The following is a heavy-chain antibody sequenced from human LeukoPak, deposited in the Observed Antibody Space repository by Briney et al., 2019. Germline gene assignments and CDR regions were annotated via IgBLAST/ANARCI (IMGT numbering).Heavy chain of an antibody. V-gene: IGHV3-49*03. CDR1: GFTFGDYA. D-gene: IGHD2-2*01. CDR3: TRDSCSSTSCYLAYYYYYYYMDV. CDR2: IRSKAYGGTT. J-gene: IGHJ6*03. Sequence: QPGGSLRLSCTASGFTFGDYAMSWFRQAPGKGLEWVGFIRSKAYGGTTEYAASVKGRFTISRDDSKSIAHLQMNSLKTEDTAVYYCTRDSCSSTSCYLAYYYYYYYMDVWGKGTTVTVSS.